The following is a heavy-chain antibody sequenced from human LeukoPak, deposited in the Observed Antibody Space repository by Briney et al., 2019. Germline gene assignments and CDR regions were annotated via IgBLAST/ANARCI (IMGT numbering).Heavy chain of an antibody. D-gene: IGHD4-11*01. CDR1: GFTFSHYG. CDR3: AKDAQRGFDYSNSLEY. CDR2: IWNDGSNR. J-gene: IGHJ4*02. Sequence: PGGSLRLSCAASGFTFSHYGMHWLRQVPGRGLEGVADIWNDGSNRYYADSVKGRFTISRDNSQNTVYLHMNSLRAEDTAVYYCAKDAQRGFDYSNSLEYWGQGTLVTVSS. V-gene: IGHV3-33*06.